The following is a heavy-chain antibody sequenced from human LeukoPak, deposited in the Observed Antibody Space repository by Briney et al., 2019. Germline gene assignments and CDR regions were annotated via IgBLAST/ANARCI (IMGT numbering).Heavy chain of an antibody. V-gene: IGHV3-21*01. Sequence: GGSLRLSCAASGFTFSSYSMTWVRQAPGKGLEWVSSISSSSSSYIYYADSVKGRFTISRDNAKNSLYLQMNSLRAEDTAVYYCARQPRITMVRGGNWFDPWGQGTLVTVSS. D-gene: IGHD3-10*01. CDR2: ISSSSSSYI. J-gene: IGHJ5*02. CDR3: ARQPRITMVRGGNWFDP. CDR1: GFTFSSYS.